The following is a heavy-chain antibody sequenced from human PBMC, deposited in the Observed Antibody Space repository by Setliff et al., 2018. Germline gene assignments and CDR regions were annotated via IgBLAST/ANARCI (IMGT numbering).Heavy chain of an antibody. CDR2: NSPHTGNT. D-gene: IGHD1-20*01. CDR3: ARRAFIETITGYCFDL. V-gene: IGHV1-2*02. CDR1: GYNFPGYY. Sequence: ASVKVSCKASGYNFPGYYLHWVRQAPGQGLEWVGWNSPHTGNTQYAQNFQGRVTMTRDTSISTAYMELSSLRSNDTAFYYCARRAFIETITGYCFDLWGQGTQVTVSS. J-gene: IGHJ4*02.